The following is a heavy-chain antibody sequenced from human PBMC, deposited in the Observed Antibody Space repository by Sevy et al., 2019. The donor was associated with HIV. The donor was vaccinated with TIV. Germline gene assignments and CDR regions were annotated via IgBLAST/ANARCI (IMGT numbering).Heavy chain of an antibody. CDR2: IRSKAYGGTT. J-gene: IGHJ3*02. D-gene: IGHD3-16*02. CDR1: GFTFGDYA. Sequence: GGSLRLSCTASGFTFGDYAMSWFRQAPGKGLEWVGFIRSKAYGGTTEYAASLKGRFTISRDDSKSIAYLQMNSLKTEDTAVYYCTRGHMITFGGVIAGGAFDIWDQGTMVTVSS. V-gene: IGHV3-49*03. CDR3: TRGHMITFGGVIAGGAFDI.